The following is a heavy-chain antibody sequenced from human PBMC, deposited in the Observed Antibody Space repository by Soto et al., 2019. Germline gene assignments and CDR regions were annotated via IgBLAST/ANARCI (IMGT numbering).Heavy chain of an antibody. CDR2: ISYDGSNK. CDR1: GFTFSSYA. J-gene: IGHJ4*02. Sequence: QVQLVESGGGVVQPGKSLRLSCAASGFTFSSYAMHWVRQAPGKGLDWVAVISYDGSNKYYAHSVKGRFTISRDTSKNTLSLQMNSLRIEDTAIYYCARGYCGNSASLYYWGQGALVIVSS. V-gene: IGHV3-30-3*01. CDR3: ARGYCGNSASLYY. D-gene: IGHD3-10*01.